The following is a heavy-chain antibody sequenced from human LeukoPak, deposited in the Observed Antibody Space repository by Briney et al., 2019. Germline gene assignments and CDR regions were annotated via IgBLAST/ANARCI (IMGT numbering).Heavy chain of an antibody. V-gene: IGHV3-48*04. J-gene: IGHJ4*02. CDR1: GFTFSSYS. CDR2: ISSSSSTI. Sequence: PGGSLRLSCAASGFTFSSYSMNWVRQAPGKGLEWVSYISSSSSTIYYADSVKGRFTISRDNAKNSPYLQMNSLRAEDTAVYYCARETYGAPCDYWGQGTLVTVSS. CDR3: ARETYGAPCDY. D-gene: IGHD4-17*01.